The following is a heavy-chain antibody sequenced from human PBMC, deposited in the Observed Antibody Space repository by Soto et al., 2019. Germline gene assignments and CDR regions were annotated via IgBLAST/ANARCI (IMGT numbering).Heavy chain of an antibody. CDR3: ARQLSPYKTGFDY. CDR2: IYYSGST. Sequence: QLQLQESGPGLVKPSETLSLTCTVSGGSISSSSYYWGWIRQPPGKGLEWIGSIYYSGSTYYNPSLKSRVTISVDTSKNQFSLKLSSVTAADTAVYYCARQLSPYKTGFDYWGQGTLVTVSS. V-gene: IGHV4-39*01. CDR1: GGSISSSSYY. J-gene: IGHJ4*02. D-gene: IGHD1-1*01.